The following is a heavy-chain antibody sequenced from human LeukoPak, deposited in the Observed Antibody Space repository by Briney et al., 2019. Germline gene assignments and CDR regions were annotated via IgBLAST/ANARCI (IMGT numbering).Heavy chain of an antibody. Sequence: ASVKVSCTASGYTFTSYGISWVRQAPGQGLEWMGWISAYNGNTNYVQKLQGRVTMTTDTSTSTAYMELRSLRSDDTAVYYCARAGFLVVPAPYGMDVWGQGTTVTVSS. J-gene: IGHJ6*02. CDR3: ARAGFLVVPAPYGMDV. D-gene: IGHD2-2*01. V-gene: IGHV1-18*01. CDR1: GYTFTSYG. CDR2: ISAYNGNT.